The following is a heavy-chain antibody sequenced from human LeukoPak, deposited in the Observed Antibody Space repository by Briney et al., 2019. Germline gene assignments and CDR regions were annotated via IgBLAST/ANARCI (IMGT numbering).Heavy chain of an antibody. CDR3: ARDRGYCSSTSCYSRWPHFDP. D-gene: IGHD2-2*01. J-gene: IGHJ5*02. CDR1: GGTFSSYA. V-gene: IGHV1-69*13. CDR2: IIPIFGTA. Sequence: SVKVSCKASGGTFSSYAISWVRQAPGQGLEWMGGIIPIFGTANYAQKFQGRVTITADESTSTAYMELSSLKSEDTAVYYCARDRGYCSSTSCYSRWPHFDPWGQGTLVTVSS.